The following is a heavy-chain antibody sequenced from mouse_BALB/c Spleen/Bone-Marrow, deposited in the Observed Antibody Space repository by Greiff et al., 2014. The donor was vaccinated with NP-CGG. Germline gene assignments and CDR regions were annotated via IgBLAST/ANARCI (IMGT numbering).Heavy chain of an antibody. V-gene: IGHV1-69*02. CDR3: TRYGNSHYYAVDY. CDR2: IYPSDTYT. D-gene: IGHD1-1*01. Sequence: QVQLQQPGAELVRPGASVKLSSRASGYTFTSYWINWVKQRPGQGLEWIGNIYPSDTYTNYNQRFKDKATLTVDKSSSTAYMQLSSPTSEDSAVYYCTRYGNSHYYAVDYWGQGTSVTVSS. J-gene: IGHJ4*01. CDR1: GYTFTSYW.